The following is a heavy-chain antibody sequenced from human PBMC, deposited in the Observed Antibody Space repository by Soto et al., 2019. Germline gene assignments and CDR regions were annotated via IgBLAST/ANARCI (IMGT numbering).Heavy chain of an antibody. Sequence: QVQLVESGGGVVQPGRSLRLSCAVSGFTFSSYGMHWVRQAPGKGLEWVAVISYDGSNKYYADSVKGRFTISRDNSKNTLYLQMNSLRAEDTAVYYCAKEGASAYFDYWGQGTLVTVSS. CDR1: GFTFSSYG. CDR3: AKEGASAYFDY. V-gene: IGHV3-30*18. J-gene: IGHJ4*02. D-gene: IGHD1-26*01. CDR2: ISYDGSNK.